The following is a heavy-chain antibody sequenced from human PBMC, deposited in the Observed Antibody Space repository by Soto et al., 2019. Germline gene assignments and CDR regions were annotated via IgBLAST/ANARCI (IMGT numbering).Heavy chain of an antibody. CDR1: GFTFSSYA. CDR2: ISGSGGST. V-gene: IGHV3-23*01. D-gene: IGHD3-9*01. CDR3: AKGLGILTGIYVSTVDV. Sequence: VGSLRLSCAASGFTFSSYAMSWVRQAPGKGLEWVSAISGSGGSTYYADSVKGRFTISRDNSKNTLYLQMNSLRAEDTAVYYCAKGLGILTGIYVSTVDVWGQGTTLTVSS. J-gene: IGHJ6*02.